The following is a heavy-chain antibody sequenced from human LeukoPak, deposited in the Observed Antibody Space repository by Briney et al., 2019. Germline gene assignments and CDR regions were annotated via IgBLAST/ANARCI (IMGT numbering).Heavy chain of an antibody. D-gene: IGHD4-17*01. Sequence: SETLSLTCTVSGGSVSSGSYYWSWIRQPPGKGLEWIGYIYYSGSTNYNPSPKSRVTISVDTSKNQFSLKLSSVTAADTAVYYCARVVGGDYDYYYYGMDVWGQGTTVTVSS. V-gene: IGHV4-61*01. CDR1: GGSVSSGSYY. CDR3: ARVVGGDYDYYYYGMDV. J-gene: IGHJ6*02. CDR2: IYYSGST.